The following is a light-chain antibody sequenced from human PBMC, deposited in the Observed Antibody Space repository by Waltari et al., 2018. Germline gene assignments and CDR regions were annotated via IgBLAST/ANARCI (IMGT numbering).Light chain of an antibody. Sequence: QSALTQPPSASGSPGQSVTISCTGTSSDVGGYNYVSWYQQPPGKAPKLMISDVRKLPSGVPDLFCGSTSGNTASLTVSWLRAEDEADYYCSSYAGNNNVVFGGGTKLTVL. CDR2: DVR. V-gene: IGLV2-8*01. CDR1: SSDVGGYNY. CDR3: SSYAGNNNVV. J-gene: IGLJ2*01.